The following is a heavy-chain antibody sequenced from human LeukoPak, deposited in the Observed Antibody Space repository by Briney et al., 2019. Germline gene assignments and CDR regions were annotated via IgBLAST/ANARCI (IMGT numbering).Heavy chain of an antibody. CDR1: GDSISGSSDY. CDR3: ARSLSSGYPDSFDI. J-gene: IGHJ3*02. V-gene: IGHV4-39*06. Sequence: SETLSLTCTVSGDSISGSSDYGGWIRQPPGNGLEWIGSIYYSGSTNYNPALNSRVTLSVDTSKHQFPLKLSSVTAADTAVYYCARSLSSGYPDSFDIWGQGTMVTVS. CDR2: IYYSGST. D-gene: IGHD3-22*01.